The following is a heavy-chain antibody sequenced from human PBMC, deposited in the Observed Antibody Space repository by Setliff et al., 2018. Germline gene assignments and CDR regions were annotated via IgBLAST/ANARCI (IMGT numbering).Heavy chain of an antibody. CDR3: ARERMYYNFWSGYSDY. CDR1: GFTFSSYA. CDR2: ISGSGGNT. V-gene: IGHV3-23*01. J-gene: IGHJ4*02. Sequence: GGSLRLSCAASGFTFSSYAMSWVRQAPGKGLEWVSAISGSGGNTYYADSVKGRFTISRDNSKNTVHLQMNSLRGEDTAVYYCARERMYYNFWSGYSDYWGQGTLVTVSS. D-gene: IGHD3-3*01.